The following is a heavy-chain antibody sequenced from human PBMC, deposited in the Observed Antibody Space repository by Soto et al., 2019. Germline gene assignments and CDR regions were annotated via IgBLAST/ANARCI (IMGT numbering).Heavy chain of an antibody. CDR1: GYSFTSYW. CDR2: IDPSDSYT. Sequence: PGESLKISCKGSGYSFTSYWISWVRQMPGKGLEWMGRIDPSDSYTNYSPSFQGHVTISADKSISTAYLQWSSLKASDTAMYYCATIIYFGLVSSYYGTDVWGQGTTVTVSS. J-gene: IGHJ6*02. CDR3: ATIIYFGLVSSYYGTDV. D-gene: IGHD3-9*01. V-gene: IGHV5-10-1*01.